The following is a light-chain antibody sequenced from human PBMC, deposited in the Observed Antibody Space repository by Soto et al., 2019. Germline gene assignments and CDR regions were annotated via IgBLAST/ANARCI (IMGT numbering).Light chain of an antibody. J-gene: IGKJ1*01. CDR1: QSVRVY. CDR3: QQYYSYSPWT. V-gene: IGKV1-5*01. CDR2: DDS. Sequence: DIQMTQSPSTLSASVGDTVAITCRASQSVRVYLAWYQQRPGGAPKLLIYDDSTLESGVPSRFSGSGSGTEFTLTIRRLQPDDFATYYCQQYYSYSPWTFGQGTKVEIK.